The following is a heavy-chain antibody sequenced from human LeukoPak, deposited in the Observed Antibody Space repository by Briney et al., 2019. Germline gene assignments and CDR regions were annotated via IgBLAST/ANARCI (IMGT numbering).Heavy chain of an antibody. CDR3: ARVGTIFGVVITQVDY. V-gene: IGHV1-18*01. CDR2: ISAYNGNT. J-gene: IGHJ4*02. D-gene: IGHD3-3*01. Sequence: GASVKVSCKASGYTFTSYGISWVRQAPGQGLEWMGWISAYNGNTNYAQKLQGRVTMTTDTSTSTAHMELRSLRSDDTAVYYCARVGTIFGVVITQVDYWGQGTLVTVSS. CDR1: GYTFTSYG.